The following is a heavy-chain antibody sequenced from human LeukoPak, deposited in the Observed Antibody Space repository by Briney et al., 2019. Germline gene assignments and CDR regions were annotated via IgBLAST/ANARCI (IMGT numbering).Heavy chain of an antibody. D-gene: IGHD3-22*01. J-gene: IGHJ1*01. V-gene: IGHV4-30-2*01. CDR3: ARGGYDSSGYFPAEYFQH. CDR2: IYHSGST. CDR1: GGSISSGGYS. Sequence: SETLSLTCAVSGGSISSGGYSGSWIRQPPGKGLEWIGYIYHSGSTYYNPSLKSRVTISVDRSKNQFSLKLSSVTAADTAVYYCARGGYDSSGYFPAEYFQHWGQGTLVTVSS.